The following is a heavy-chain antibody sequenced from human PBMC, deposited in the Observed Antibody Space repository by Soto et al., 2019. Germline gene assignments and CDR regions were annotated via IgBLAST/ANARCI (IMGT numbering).Heavy chain of an antibody. D-gene: IGHD1-20*01. V-gene: IGHV3-23*01. J-gene: IGHJ3*02. Sequence: GGSLRLSCAASGFTFYSYAMSWVRQAPGKGLEWVSTIGSVGGDTYYADSVKGRFTISRDDSKNTLLLQMNSLRAEDTAVYYCVRDRMAYNSVWDPFDIWGQGTMVTVSS. CDR2: IGSVGGDT. CDR3: VRDRMAYNSVWDPFDI. CDR1: GFTFYSYA.